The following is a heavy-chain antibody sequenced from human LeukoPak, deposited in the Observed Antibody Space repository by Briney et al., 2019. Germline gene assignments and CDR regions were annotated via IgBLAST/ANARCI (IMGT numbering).Heavy chain of an antibody. CDR1: GGSISSGSYY. Sequence: PSETLSLTCTVSGGSISSGSYYWSWIRQPAGKGLEWIGRIYTSGSTNYNPSLKSRVTISVDTSKNQFSLKLSSVTAADTAVYYCARGGSSWVRDNWFDPWGQGTLVTVSS. V-gene: IGHV4-61*02. J-gene: IGHJ5*02. CDR2: IYTSGST. CDR3: ARGGSSWVRDNWFDP. D-gene: IGHD6-13*01.